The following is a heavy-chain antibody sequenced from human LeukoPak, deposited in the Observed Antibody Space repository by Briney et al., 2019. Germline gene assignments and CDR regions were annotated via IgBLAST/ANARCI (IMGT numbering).Heavy chain of an antibody. V-gene: IGHV4-34*01. CDR2: INHSGST. J-gene: IGHJ4*02. CDR3: ASHLRFLEWSNFDY. D-gene: IGHD3-3*01. Sequence: PSETLSLTCAVYGGSFSGYYWSWIRQPPGKGLEWIGEINHSGSTNYNPSLKSRVTISVDTSKNQFSLKLSSVTAADTAVYYCASHLRFLEWSNFDYWGQGTLVTVSS. CDR1: GGSFSGYY.